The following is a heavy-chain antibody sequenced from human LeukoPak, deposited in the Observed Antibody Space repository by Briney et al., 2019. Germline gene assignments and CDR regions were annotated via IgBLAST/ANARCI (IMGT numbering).Heavy chain of an antibody. J-gene: IGHJ3*02. V-gene: IGHV3-9*03. Sequence: GRSLRLSCAASGFTFDDYAMHWVRQAPGKGLEWVSGISWNSGSIGYADSVKGRFTISGDNAKNSLYLQMNSLRAEDMALYYCAKELSGSYCHDAFDIWGQGTMVTVSS. CDR1: GFTFDDYA. CDR2: ISWNSGSI. CDR3: AKELSGSYCHDAFDI. D-gene: IGHD1-26*01.